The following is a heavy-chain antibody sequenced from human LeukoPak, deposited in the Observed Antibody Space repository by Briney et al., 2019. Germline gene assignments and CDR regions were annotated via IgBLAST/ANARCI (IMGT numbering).Heavy chain of an antibody. CDR3: ARDRYIAVPDY. Sequence: GGSLRLSCAASAFTFSDYYMSWIRQAPGKGLEWVSYISSSGSTIYYADSVKGRFTISRDNAKNSLYLQMNSLRAEDTAVYYCARDRYIAVPDYWGQGTLVTVSS. CDR1: AFTFSDYY. D-gene: IGHD6-19*01. CDR2: ISSSGSTI. J-gene: IGHJ4*02. V-gene: IGHV3-11*04.